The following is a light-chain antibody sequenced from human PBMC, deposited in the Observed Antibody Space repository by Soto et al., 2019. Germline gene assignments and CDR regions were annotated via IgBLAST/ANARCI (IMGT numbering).Light chain of an antibody. CDR2: GAS. V-gene: IGKV3-20*01. CDR3: ERHGRATGR. J-gene: IGKJ5*01. Sequence: ENVFTQSPGTLSLSPGERATLFCRASQSVSSSSLAWYQQKPGQAPRLLMYGASSRATGIPDRFSGSGSETDFTRTTCRLEVEACAVYYYERHGRATGRVGRGTRVEIK. CDR1: QSVSSSS.